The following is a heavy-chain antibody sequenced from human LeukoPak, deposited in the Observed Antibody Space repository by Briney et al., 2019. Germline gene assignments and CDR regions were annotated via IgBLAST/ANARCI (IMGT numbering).Heavy chain of an antibody. V-gene: IGHV4-59*12. CDR1: GGSINSYY. D-gene: IGHD6-13*01. CDR2: IHYSGST. CDR3: ARVKQQLVPCDAFDI. J-gene: IGHJ3*02. Sequence: SETLSLTCTVSGGSINSYYWSWIRQPPGKGLEWIGYIHYSGSTNYNPSLKSRVTISVDTSKNQFSLKLSSVTAADTAVYYCARVKQQLVPCDAFDIWGQGTMVTVSS.